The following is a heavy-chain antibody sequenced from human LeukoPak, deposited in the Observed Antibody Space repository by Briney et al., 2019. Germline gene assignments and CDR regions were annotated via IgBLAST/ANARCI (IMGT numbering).Heavy chain of an antibody. V-gene: IGHV1-2*02. CDR2: INPNSGGT. CDR3: ARRGYSYGYYYYYMDV. CDR1: GYTFTGYY. Sequence: GASVKVSCKASGYTFTGYYMHWVRHAPGQGLEWMGWINPNSGGTNYAQKFQGRVTMTRDTSISTAYMELSRLRSDDTAVYYCARRGYSYGYYYYYMDVWGKGTTVTVSS. J-gene: IGHJ6*03. D-gene: IGHD5-18*01.